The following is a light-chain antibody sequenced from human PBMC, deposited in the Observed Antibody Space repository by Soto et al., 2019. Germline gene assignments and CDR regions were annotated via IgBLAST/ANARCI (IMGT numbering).Light chain of an antibody. V-gene: IGLV1-40*01. CDR3: QSYDSSLSAYV. CDR2: GNS. Sequence: APGQKVTISCTGSSSNIGAGYDLHWYQQLPGTAPKLLLYGNSNRPSGVPDRFSGSKSGTSDSLAITGLQAEDEADYYCQSYDSSLSAYVFGTGTKVTVL. CDR1: SSNIGAGYD. J-gene: IGLJ1*01.